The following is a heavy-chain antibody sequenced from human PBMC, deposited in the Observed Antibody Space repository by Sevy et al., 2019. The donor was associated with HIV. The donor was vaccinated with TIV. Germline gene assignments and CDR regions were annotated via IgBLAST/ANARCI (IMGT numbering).Heavy chain of an antibody. J-gene: IGHJ4*02. CDR2: ISYDGSNK. V-gene: IGHV3-30*04. D-gene: IGHD3-22*01. CDR1: GFTFSSYA. CDR3: ARDGHYYDSSGYFDY. Sequence: GGSLRLSCAASGFTFSSYAMHWVRQAPGKGLEWVAVISYDGSNKYYADSVKGRFTISRDNSKNTLYLQMNSLGAEDTAMYYCARDGHYYDSSGYFDYWGQGTLVTVSS.